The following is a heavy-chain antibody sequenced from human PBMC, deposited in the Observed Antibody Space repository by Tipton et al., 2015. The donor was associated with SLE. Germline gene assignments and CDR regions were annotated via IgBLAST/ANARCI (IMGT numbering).Heavy chain of an antibody. CDR3: ARDQEMSSGENRFDP. J-gene: IGHJ5*02. CDR2: MHYSGSS. D-gene: IGHD5-24*01. Sequence: TLSLTCTVSDGSMSMSNYYWSWIRQPPGKGLEWIGCMHYSGSSAYNAALRSRVTILVDTSKKQISLKLTSVTAADTAIYYCARDQEMSSGENRFDPWGQGTLVTVSS. CDR1: DGSMSMSNYY. V-gene: IGHV4-61*01.